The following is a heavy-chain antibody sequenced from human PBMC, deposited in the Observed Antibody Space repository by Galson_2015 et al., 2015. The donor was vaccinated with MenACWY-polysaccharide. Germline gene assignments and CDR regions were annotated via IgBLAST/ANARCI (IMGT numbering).Heavy chain of an antibody. CDR1: GFTFSSYW. V-gene: IGHV3-74*01. J-gene: IGHJ6*02. Sequence: SLRLSCAASGFTFSSYWMHWVRQAPGKGLVWVSRINSDGSSTSYADSVKGRFTISRDNAKNTLYLQMNSLRAEDTAVYYCAKVGDTIFGVVTDYYYGMDVWGQGTTVTVSS. CDR2: INSDGSST. D-gene: IGHD3-3*01. CDR3: AKVGDTIFGVVTDYYYGMDV.